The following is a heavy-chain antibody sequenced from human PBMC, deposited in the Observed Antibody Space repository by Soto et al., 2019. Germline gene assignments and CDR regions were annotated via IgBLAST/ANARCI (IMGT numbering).Heavy chain of an antibody. CDR2: TYYRSKWYN. V-gene: IGHV6-1*01. J-gene: IGHJ6*02. CDR1: GDSVSSNSAA. CDR3: ARDAQNCSSTSCYDYYYGMDV. D-gene: IGHD2-2*01. Sequence: SQTLSLTCAISGDSVSSNSAAWNWIRQSPSRGLEWLGRTYYRSKWYNDYAVSVKSRITINPDTSKNQFSLQLNSVTPEDTAVYYCARDAQNCSSTSCYDYYYGMDVWGQGTTVTVSS.